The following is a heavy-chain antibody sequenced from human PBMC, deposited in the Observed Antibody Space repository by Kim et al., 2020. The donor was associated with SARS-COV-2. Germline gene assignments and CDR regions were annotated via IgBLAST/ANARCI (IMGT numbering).Heavy chain of an antibody. CDR1: GGSISSSSYY. V-gene: IGHV4-39*01. Sequence: SETLSLTCTVSGGSISSSSYYWGWIRQPPGKGLEWIGSIYYSGSTYYNPSLKSRVTISVDTSKNQFSLKLSSVTAADTAVYYCARLRGPRLIAEAGTGYFDYWGQGTLVTVSS. CDR2: IYYSGST. D-gene: IGHD6-13*01. J-gene: IGHJ4*02. CDR3: ARLRGPRLIAEAGTGYFDY.